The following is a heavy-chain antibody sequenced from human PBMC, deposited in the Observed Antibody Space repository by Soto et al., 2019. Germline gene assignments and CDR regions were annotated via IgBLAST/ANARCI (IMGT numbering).Heavy chain of an antibody. V-gene: IGHV1-2*04. J-gene: IGHJ6*02. CDR2: INPNSGGT. Sequence: ASVKVSCKASGYTFTGYYMHWVRQAPGQGLEWMGWINPNSGGTNYAQKFQGWVTMTRDTSISTAYVELSRLRSDDTAVYYCARGTYGSGSYYPERGSYYYGMDVWGQGTTVTVSS. CDR3: ARGTYGSGSYYPERGSYYYGMDV. CDR1: GYTFTGYY. D-gene: IGHD3-10*01.